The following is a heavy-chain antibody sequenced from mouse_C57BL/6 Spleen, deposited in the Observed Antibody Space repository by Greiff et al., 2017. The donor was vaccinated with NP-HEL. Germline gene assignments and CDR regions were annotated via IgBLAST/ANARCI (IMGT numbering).Heavy chain of an antibody. CDR2: IYPGSGNT. V-gene: IGHV1-66*01. D-gene: IGHD2-2*01. CDR3: ARDGYDGPGFAY. Sequence: VQLQQSGPELVKPGASVKITCKASGYSFTSYYIHWVKQRPGQGLEWIGWIYPGSGNTKYNEKFKGKATLTADTSSSTAYMQLSSLTSEDSAVYYCARDGYDGPGFAYWGQGTLVTVSA. J-gene: IGHJ3*01. CDR1: GYSFTSYY.